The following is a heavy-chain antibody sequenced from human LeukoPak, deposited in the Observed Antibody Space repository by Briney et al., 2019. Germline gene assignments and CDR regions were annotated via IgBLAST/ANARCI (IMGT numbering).Heavy chain of an antibody. CDR2: IIPIFGTA. Sequence: EASVKVSCKASGGTFSSYAISWVRQAAGQGLEWMGGIIPIFGTANYAQKFQGRVTITTDESTSTAYMELSSLRSEDTAVYYCASQGDDGNSHWFDPWGQGTLVTVSS. J-gene: IGHJ5*02. CDR1: GGTFSSYA. D-gene: IGHD3-16*01. CDR3: ASQGDDGNSHWFDP. V-gene: IGHV1-69*05.